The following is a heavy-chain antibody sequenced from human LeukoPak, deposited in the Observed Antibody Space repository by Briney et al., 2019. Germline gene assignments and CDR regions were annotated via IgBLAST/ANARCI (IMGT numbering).Heavy chain of an antibody. V-gene: IGHV3-64D*06. CDR1: GFTFSSYA. CDR3: VKAEMTTVYNRYYGMDV. Sequence: GGSLRLSCVASGFTFSSYAMHWVRQAPGKGLEYVSAISSNGGSTYYADSVKGRFTISRDNSKNTLYLQMSSLRAEDTAVYYCVKAEMTTVYNRYYGMDVWGQGTTVTVSS. J-gene: IGHJ6*02. D-gene: IGHD4-17*01. CDR2: ISSNGGST.